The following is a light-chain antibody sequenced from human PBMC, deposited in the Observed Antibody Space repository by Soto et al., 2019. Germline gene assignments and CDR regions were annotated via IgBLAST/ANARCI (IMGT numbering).Light chain of an antibody. Sequence: QSVLTQPPSASGTPGQRVTISCSGSGSNIGSDTVNWYQQLPGTAPKLLIYSINQRPSGVPDRFSGSKSGTSASRAISGLQSDDEADYYCAALDDRLNGVVFGGGTPLTVL. CDR1: GSNIGSDT. V-gene: IGLV1-44*01. CDR3: AALDDRLNGVV. J-gene: IGLJ2*01. CDR2: SIN.